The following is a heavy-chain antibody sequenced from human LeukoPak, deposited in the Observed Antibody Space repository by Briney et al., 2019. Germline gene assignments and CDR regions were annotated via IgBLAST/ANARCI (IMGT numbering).Heavy chain of an antibody. D-gene: IGHD3-3*01. V-gene: IGHV3-7*01. CDR3: LRDFRFLEDY. CDR1: GFTFSTHW. J-gene: IGHJ4*02. CDR2: IKQDGREK. Sequence: GGSLTLSCLASGFTFSTHWMTLVRQAPGTALEWAANIKQDGREKYFVDSVKGRFSISRDNAKNPLYLQLKTLRSEHTAVYHRLRDFRFLEDYWGQGTLVTVSS.